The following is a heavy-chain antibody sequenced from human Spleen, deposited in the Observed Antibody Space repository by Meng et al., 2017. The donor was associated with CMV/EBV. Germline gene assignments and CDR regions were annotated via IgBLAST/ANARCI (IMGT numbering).Heavy chain of an antibody. CDR2: IYPSDSDT. D-gene: IGHD3-9*01. Sequence: KVSCKASGYRFTDYWIGWVRQTPGKGLEWMGIIYPSDSDTKYGPSFEGQVTISADNYISTAYLQWSSLKASDSAVYYCARPGATGYYTDTFDLWGRGTLVTVSS. CDR3: ARPGATGYYTDTFDL. J-gene: IGHJ3*01. CDR1: GYRFTDYW. V-gene: IGHV5-51*01.